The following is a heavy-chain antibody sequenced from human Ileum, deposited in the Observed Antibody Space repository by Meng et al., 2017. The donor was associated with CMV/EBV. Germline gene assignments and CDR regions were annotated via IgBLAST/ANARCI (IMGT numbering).Heavy chain of an antibody. CDR1: GLIFSKAW. J-gene: IGHJ4*02. CDR2: IKSEADGQTT. Sequence: GQLVESGGVLVKPGGSLRVSCVASGLIFSKAWMSWVRQVPGKGLEWVGRIKSEADGQTTEYGTAVKGRFTISRDDSKNTLYLQMDSLKIEDTAVYYCTTDGQTDYWGQGTLVTVSS. CDR3: TTDGQTDY. D-gene: IGHD3/OR15-3a*01. V-gene: IGHV3-15*01.